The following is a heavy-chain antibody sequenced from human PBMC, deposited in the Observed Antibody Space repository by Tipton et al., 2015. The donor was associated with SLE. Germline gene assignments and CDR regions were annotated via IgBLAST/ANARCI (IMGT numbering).Heavy chain of an antibody. V-gene: IGHV3-9*01. D-gene: IGHD6-6*01. CDR1: GFTFDDYA. Sequence: SLRLSCAASGFTFDDYAMHWVRQAPGKGLEWVSGISWNGGSIGYADSVKGRFTISRDNAKNSLYLQMNSLRAEDTALYYCAKDETSSYAFDIWGQGTMVTVSS. CDR2: ISWNGGSI. CDR3: AKDETSSYAFDI. J-gene: IGHJ3*02.